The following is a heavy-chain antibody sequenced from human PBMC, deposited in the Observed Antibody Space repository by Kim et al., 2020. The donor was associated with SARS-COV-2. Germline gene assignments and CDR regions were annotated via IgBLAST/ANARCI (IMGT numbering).Heavy chain of an antibody. CDR1: GGSFSGYY. J-gene: IGHJ4*02. CDR2: INHSGST. Sequence: SETLSLTCAVYGGSFSGYYWSWIRQPPGKGLEWIGEINHSGSTNYNPSLKSRVTISVDTSKNQFSLKLSSVTAADTAVYYCARGSSGYSSSLGYWGQGTLVTVSS. CDR3: ARGSSGYSSSLGY. D-gene: IGHD6-13*01. V-gene: IGHV4-34*01.